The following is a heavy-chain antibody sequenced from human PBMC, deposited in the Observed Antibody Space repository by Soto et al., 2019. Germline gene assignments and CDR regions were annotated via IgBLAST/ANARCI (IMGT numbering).Heavy chain of an antibody. V-gene: IGHV4-59*01. J-gene: IGHJ4*02. Sequence: QVQLQESGPGLVKPSETLSLTCTVSGGSISSYYWSWIRQPPGKGLEWIGYIYYSGSTNYNPSLKSRVTIXXDXSXXQFSLKLSSVTAADTAVYYCARDPPSMTTVTTDSYWGQGTLVTVSS. CDR1: GGSISSYY. CDR2: IYYSGST. CDR3: ARDPPSMTTVTTDSY. D-gene: IGHD4-17*01.